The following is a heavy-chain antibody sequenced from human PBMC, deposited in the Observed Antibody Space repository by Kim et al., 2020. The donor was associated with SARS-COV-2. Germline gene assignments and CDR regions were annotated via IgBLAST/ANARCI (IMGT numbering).Heavy chain of an antibody. D-gene: IGHD2-2*01. Sequence: SETLSLTCAVYGGSFSGYYWSWIRQPPGKGLEWIGDINHSGSTNYNPSLKSRVTISVDTSKNQFSLKLSSVTAADTAVYYCARNNHYCISLSCYRYYYYGMDVWGQGTTVTVSS. V-gene: IGHV4-34*01. CDR1: GGSFSGYY. CDR3: ARNNHYCISLSCYRYYYYGMDV. CDR2: INHSGST. J-gene: IGHJ6*02.